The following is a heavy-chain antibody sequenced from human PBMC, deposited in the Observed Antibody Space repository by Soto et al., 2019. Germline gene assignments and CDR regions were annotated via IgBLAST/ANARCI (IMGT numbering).Heavy chain of an antibody. D-gene: IGHD3-10*01. V-gene: IGHV3-11*06. Sequence: KAGGSLRLSCVASGFTFTDTYMSWVRQTPGKGLDWVSYISGDSITTNYADSVKGRFTIYRDNARNSLYLQLNSLRAEDTALYYCAKGSVVRGLHHWGQGALVTVS. CDR1: GFTFTDTY. J-gene: IGHJ1*01. CDR3: AKGSVVRGLHH. CDR2: ISGDSITT.